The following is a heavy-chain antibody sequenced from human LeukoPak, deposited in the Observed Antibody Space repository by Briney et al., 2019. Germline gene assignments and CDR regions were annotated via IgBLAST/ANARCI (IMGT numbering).Heavy chain of an antibody. CDR3: AREYRDYVWGSHQGYSYYYYMDV. J-gene: IGHJ6*03. Sequence: PGGSLRLSCAASGFTFDDSVMSWVRQVPGKGLEWVSGINWNGGSTGYVDSVKGRFTISRDNAKNSLYLQMNSLRAEDTAVYYCAREYRDYVWGSHQGYSYYYYMDVWGKGTTVTVSS. CDR2: INWNGGST. CDR1: GFTFDDSV. V-gene: IGHV3-20*04. D-gene: IGHD3-16*02.